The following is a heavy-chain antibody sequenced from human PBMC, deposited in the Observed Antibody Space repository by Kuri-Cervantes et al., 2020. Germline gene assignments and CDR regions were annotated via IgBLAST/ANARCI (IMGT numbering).Heavy chain of an antibody. J-gene: IGHJ4*02. CDR2: IYWDDDK. CDR3: AHTRTGSKNYFDF. CDR1: GGSISSYYW. Sequence: TLSLTCTVSGGSISSYYWSWIRQPPGKALEWLALIYWDDDKRYSPSLKTRLTITKDTSKNQVVFTMTNMDPVDTATYFCAHTRTGSKNYFDFWGLGTLVTVSS. V-gene: IGHV2-5*08. D-gene: IGHD1-1*01.